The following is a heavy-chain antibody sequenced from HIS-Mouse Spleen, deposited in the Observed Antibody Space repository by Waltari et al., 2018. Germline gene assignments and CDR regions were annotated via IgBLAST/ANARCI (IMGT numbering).Heavy chain of an antibody. J-gene: IGHJ3*02. CDR2: IIPILGIA. Sequence: QVQLVQSGAEVKKPGSSVKVSCKASGATFRSYAISWVGQAAGQGLEWMGRIIPILGIANYAQKFQGRVTITADKSTSTAYMELSSLRSEDTAVYYCARHPEIAAAVGAFDIWGQGTMVTVSS. D-gene: IGHD6-13*01. CDR1: GATFRSYA. CDR3: ARHPEIAAAVGAFDI. V-gene: IGHV1-69*04.